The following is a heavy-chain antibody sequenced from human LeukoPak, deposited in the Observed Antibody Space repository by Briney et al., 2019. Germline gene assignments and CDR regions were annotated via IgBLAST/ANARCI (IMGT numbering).Heavy chain of an antibody. J-gene: IGHJ4*02. CDR1: GFTFSSYA. CDR3: ARDVVAVAATFYFDS. V-gene: IGHV3-30*04. D-gene: IGHD6-19*01. Sequence: GGSLRLSCAASGFTFSSYATHWVRQAPGKGLEWVAVISSDGNNKFYADSVKGRFTISRDNSKNTLYLQMNSLRTEDTAVYYCARDVVAVAATFYFDSWGQGTLVTVSS. CDR2: ISSDGNNK.